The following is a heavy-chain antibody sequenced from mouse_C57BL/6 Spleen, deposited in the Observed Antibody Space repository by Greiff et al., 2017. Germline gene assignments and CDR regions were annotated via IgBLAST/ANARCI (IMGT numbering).Heavy chain of an antibody. CDR2: IDPSDSYT. Sequence: VQLQQPGAELVMPGASVKLSCKASGYTFTSYWMHWVKQRPGQGLEWIGEIDPSDSYTNYNQKFKGKSTLTVDKSSSTAYMQLSSLTSEDSAVYYCARGIYYYGSRYFDYWGQGTTLTVSS. D-gene: IGHD1-1*01. J-gene: IGHJ2*01. V-gene: IGHV1-69*01. CDR1: GYTFTSYW. CDR3: ARGIYYYGSRYFDY.